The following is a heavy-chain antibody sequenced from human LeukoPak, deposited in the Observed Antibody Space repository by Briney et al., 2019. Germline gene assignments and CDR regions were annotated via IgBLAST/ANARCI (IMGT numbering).Heavy chain of an antibody. CDR2: ISSSSSYI. J-gene: IGHJ4*02. Sequence: GGSLRLSCTASGFTFSSYSMNWVRQAPGKGLEWVSSISSSSSYIYYADSVKGRFTISRDNAKNSLYLQMNSLRAEDTAVYYCARIPPSYGDYGDYWGQGTLVTVSS. CDR1: GFTFSSYS. D-gene: IGHD4-17*01. CDR3: ARIPPSYGDYGDY. V-gene: IGHV3-21*01.